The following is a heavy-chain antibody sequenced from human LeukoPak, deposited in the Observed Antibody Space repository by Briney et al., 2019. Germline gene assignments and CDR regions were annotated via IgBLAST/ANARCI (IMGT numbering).Heavy chain of an antibody. Sequence: HPGGSLRLSCATSGFSFSSYVMSWVRQAPGKGLEWVSAMSSSDDGRYYAASVRGRFTISRDTSRSTLYLQMNSLRAEDAAVYYCAKAPVTSCRGACCYPFDYWGQGTLITVSS. D-gene: IGHD2-15*01. CDR2: MSSSDDGR. J-gene: IGHJ4*02. CDR1: GFSFSSYV. CDR3: AKAPVTSCRGACCYPFDY. V-gene: IGHV3-23*01.